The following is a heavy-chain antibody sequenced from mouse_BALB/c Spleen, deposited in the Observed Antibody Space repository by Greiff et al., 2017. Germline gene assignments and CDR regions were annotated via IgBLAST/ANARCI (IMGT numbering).Heavy chain of an antibody. V-gene: IGHV1-7*01. Sequence: QVQLQQSGAELAKPGASVKMSCKASGYTFTSYWMHWVKQRPGQGLEWIGYINPSTGYTEYNQKFKDKATLTADKSSSTAYMQLSSLTSEDSAVYYCARDWEPYWGQGTLVTVSA. J-gene: IGHJ3*01. CDR2: INPSTGYT. CDR1: GYTFTSYW. D-gene: IGHD4-1*01. CDR3: ARDWEPY.